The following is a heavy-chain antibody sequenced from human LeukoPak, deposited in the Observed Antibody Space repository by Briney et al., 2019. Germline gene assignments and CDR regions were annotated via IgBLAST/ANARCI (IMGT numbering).Heavy chain of an antibody. CDR3: AGGGGLDV. CDR1: GFTFSSYW. J-gene: IGHJ6*02. V-gene: IGHV3-7*03. CDR2: INHNGNVN. Sequence: GGSLRLSCAASGFTFSSYWLNWVRQAPGKGLEWVASINHNGNVNYYVDSVKGRFTISRDNAKNSLYLQMSNLRAEDTAVYFGAGGGGLDVWGQGATVTVSS. D-gene: IGHD3-16*01.